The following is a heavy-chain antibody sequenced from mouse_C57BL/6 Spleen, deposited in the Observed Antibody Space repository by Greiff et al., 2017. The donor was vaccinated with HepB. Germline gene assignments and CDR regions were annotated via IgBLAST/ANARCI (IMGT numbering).Heavy chain of an antibody. D-gene: IGHD4-1*01. CDR3: ARRNWDWYFDV. CDR1: GYTFTSYW. CDR2: IDPSDSYT. V-gene: IGHV1-59*01. Sequence: QVQLQQSGAELVRPGTSVKLSCKASGYTFTSYWMHWVKQRPGQGLEWIGVIDPSDSYTNYNQKFKGKATLTVDTSSSTAYMQLSSLTSEDSAVYYCARRNWDWYFDVWGTGTTVTVSS. J-gene: IGHJ1*03.